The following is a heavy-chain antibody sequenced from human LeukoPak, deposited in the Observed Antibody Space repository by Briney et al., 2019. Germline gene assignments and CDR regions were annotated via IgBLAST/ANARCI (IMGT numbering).Heavy chain of an antibody. V-gene: IGHV3-64*01. J-gene: IGHJ4*02. Sequence: PGGSLRLSCAASGFTFSSYAMHWVRQAPGEGLEYVSAIRSNRGSTYYANSVKGRFTISRDNSKNTLFLQMGSLRPEDMAVYYCARGRTVWENLDYWGQGTLVTVSS. CDR2: IRSNRGST. CDR1: GFTFSSYA. D-gene: IGHD3-16*01. CDR3: ARGRTVWENLDY.